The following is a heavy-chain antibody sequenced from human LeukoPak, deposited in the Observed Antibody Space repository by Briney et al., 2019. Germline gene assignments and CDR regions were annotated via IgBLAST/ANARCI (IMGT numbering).Heavy chain of an antibody. CDR1: GFTFSSYA. Sequence: GGSLRLSCAASGFTFSSYAMSWVRQAPGKGLEWVSAISGSGGSTYYADSVKGRFTISRDNSKNTLYLQMNSLRAEDTAVYYCAKKVATSRYYYYYMDVWGKGTTVTVSS. CDR3: AKKVATSRYYYYYMDV. D-gene: IGHD5-12*01. J-gene: IGHJ6*03. V-gene: IGHV3-23*01. CDR2: ISGSGGST.